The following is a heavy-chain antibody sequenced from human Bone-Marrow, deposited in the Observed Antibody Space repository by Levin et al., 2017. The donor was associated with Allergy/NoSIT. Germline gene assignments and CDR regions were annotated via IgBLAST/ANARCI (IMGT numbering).Heavy chain of an antibody. V-gene: IGHV3-23*01. CDR3: AKGAGWVAGAVALI. J-gene: IGHJ4*02. D-gene: IGHD6-19*01. CDR1: GFTFSSYA. CDR2: ISGSGTST. Sequence: LSLTCAASGFTFSSYAMSWVRQAPGKGLDWVSAISGSGTSTYYADSAKGRFTISRDNSMTTLYLQMNSLRAEDTAVYYCAKGAGWVAGAVALIWAQGTLVTVSS.